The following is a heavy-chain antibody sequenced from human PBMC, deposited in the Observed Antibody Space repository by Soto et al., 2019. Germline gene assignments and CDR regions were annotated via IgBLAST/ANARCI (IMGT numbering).Heavy chain of an antibody. CDR3: AKAGYCVSTSCYFPFDY. J-gene: IGHJ4*02. CDR1: EFTFSTHA. V-gene: IGHV3-23*01. D-gene: IGHD2-2*01. Sequence: EVQLLESGGGLVQPGGSLRLSCAASEFTFSTHAMTWVRQAPWKGLEWVSSISGSGGSTYYADSVKGRFTISRDNSKNTLYMQMNSLRAEDAAVYSCAKAGYCVSTSCYFPFDYWGQGTLVTVSS. CDR2: ISGSGGST.